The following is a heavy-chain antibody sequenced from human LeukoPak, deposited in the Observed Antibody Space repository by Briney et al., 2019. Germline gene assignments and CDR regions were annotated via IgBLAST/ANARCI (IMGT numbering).Heavy chain of an antibody. CDR3: ARVRYSSGWYFDY. D-gene: IGHD6-19*01. CDR1: GYTFTSYA. CDR2: IIPIFGTA. Sequence: SVKVSCKASGYTFTSYAISWVRQAPGQGLEWMGRIIPIFGTANYAQKFQGRVTITTDESTSTAYMELSSLRSEDTAVYYRARVRYSSGWYFDYWGQGTLVTVSS. V-gene: IGHV1-69*05. J-gene: IGHJ4*02.